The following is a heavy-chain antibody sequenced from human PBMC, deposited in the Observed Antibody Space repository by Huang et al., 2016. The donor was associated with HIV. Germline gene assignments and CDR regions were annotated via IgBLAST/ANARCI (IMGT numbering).Heavy chain of an antibody. CDR2: VNDSGAT. J-gene: IGHJ6*02. D-gene: IGHD3-3*01. V-gene: IGHV4-34*02. Sequence: QMQLQQRGAGLLKSSETLSLTCGVSGGSFTGNYVTWIRQAPGKGLEWIGEVNDSGATNYNPSLNGRVTISLDKSNRELSLNLRSVTAADTAVYYCARQWTILEWLLGLDVWGQGTTVSVSS. CDR3: ARQWTILEWLLGLDV. CDR1: GGSFTGNY.